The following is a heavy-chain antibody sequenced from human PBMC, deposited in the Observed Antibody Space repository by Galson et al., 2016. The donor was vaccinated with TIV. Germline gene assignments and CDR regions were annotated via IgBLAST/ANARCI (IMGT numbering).Heavy chain of an antibody. CDR3: ARDSIPVGAFDY. V-gene: IGHV3-30*01. D-gene: IGHD6-19*01. J-gene: IGHJ4*02. CDR1: GFTFSDFT. CDR2: ISDDGRND. Sequence: SLRLSCAASGFTFSDFTMHWVRQAPGKGLEWVALISDDGRNDYYADSVKGRFTISRDNSKNSLFVQMTSLRIEDTAVYYCARDSIPVGAFDYWGQGVRVTVSS.